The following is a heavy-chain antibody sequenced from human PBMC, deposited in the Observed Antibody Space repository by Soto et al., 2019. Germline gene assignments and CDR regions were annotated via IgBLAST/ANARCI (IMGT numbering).Heavy chain of an antibody. CDR1: GFTFSSYG. CDR2: ISYDGSNK. Sequence: GGSLRLSCAASGFTFSSYGMHWVRQAPGKGLEWVAVISYDGSNKYYADSVKGRFTISRDNSKNTLYLQMNSLRAEDTAVYYCAKPGNPRYYYGMDVWGQGTTVTVSS. V-gene: IGHV3-30*18. J-gene: IGHJ6*02. CDR3: AKPGNPRYYYGMDV.